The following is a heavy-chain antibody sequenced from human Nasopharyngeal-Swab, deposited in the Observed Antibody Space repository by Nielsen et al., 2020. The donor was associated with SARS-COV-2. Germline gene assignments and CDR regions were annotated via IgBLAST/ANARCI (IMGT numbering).Heavy chain of an antibody. J-gene: IGHJ6*02. CDR1: GGSISSGAYY. CDR2: IYYSGST. Sequence: SEPLSLTCTVSGGSISSGAYYWSWIRQPPGKGLEWIGYIYYSGSTYYNPSLKSRVTISVDTSKNQFSLALSSVTAAATAVYYCARAPMVRGVIRHYYYYGMDVWGQGTTVTVSS. CDR3: ARAPMVRGVIRHYYYYGMDV. D-gene: IGHD3-10*01. V-gene: IGHV4-30-4*08.